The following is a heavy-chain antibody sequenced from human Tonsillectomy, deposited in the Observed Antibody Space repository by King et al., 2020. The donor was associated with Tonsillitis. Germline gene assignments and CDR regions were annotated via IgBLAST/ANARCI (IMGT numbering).Heavy chain of an antibody. D-gene: IGHD3-16*02. CDR1: GFTFSSYS. CDR2: INSSSSYI. V-gene: IGHV3-21*01. J-gene: IGHJ4*02. CDR3: AREGMDVWGGYRTLDY. Sequence: VQLVESGGGLVKPGGSLRLSCAASGFTFSSYSMNWVRQAPGKGLEWVSSINSSSSYIDYADAVKGRFTISRDNAKNSLYLQMNSLRAEDKAVYYCAREGMDVWGGYRTLDYWGQGTLVTVSS.